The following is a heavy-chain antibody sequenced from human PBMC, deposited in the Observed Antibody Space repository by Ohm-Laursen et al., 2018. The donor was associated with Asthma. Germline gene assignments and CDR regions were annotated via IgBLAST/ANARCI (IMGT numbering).Heavy chain of an antibody. J-gene: IGHJ4*02. Sequence: GSLRLSCSASGFTFSSYAMTWVRQAPGKGLEWVSAISGDDGTTNYADSVQGRFIISRDISKNTLYLQMSSLRAEDTAVYYCAKGWSRVGYDNWGQGTLVTVSS. D-gene: IGHD5-12*01. V-gene: IGHV3-23*01. CDR2: ISGDDGTT. CDR1: GFTFSSYA. CDR3: AKGWSRVGYDN.